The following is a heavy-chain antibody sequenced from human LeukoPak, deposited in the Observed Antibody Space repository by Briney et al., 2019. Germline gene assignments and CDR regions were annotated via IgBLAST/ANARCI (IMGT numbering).Heavy chain of an antibody. CDR1: GGSFSDYY. Sequence: SETLSLTCAVYGGSFSDYYWSWIRQSPGKGLEWTGEINHSGTTHYNPSLKSRVTISVDTSKNQFSLKLRSVTAADTAVYYCARKEGGQLVNTRRWFDPWGQGTLVTVSS. J-gene: IGHJ5*02. CDR3: ARKEGGQLVNTRRWFDP. V-gene: IGHV4-34*01. CDR2: INHSGTT. D-gene: IGHD6-13*01.